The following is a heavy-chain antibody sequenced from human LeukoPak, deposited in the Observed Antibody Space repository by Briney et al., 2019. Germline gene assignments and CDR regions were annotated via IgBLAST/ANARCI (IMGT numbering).Heavy chain of an antibody. J-gene: IGHJ4*02. Sequence: GGSLRLSCAASGFTFSSYGMTWVRQAPGKGLEWVSSISGGAGSTYYADSVKGRFTISRDNSRNTLYLQMNSLRAEDTAVYYCAKDRPYSSSWYGAGDYWGQGTLATVSS. CDR2: ISGGAGST. V-gene: IGHV3-23*01. CDR3: AKDRPYSSSWYGAGDY. D-gene: IGHD6-13*01. CDR1: GFTFSSYG.